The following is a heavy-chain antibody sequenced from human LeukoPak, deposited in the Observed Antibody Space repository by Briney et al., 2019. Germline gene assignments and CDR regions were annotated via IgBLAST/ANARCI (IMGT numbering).Heavy chain of an antibody. D-gene: IGHD5-18*01. CDR1: GFTFSSYA. CDR2: ISGSGGST. Sequence: GGSLRLSCAASGFTFSSYAMSWVRQAPGKGLEWVSAISGSGGSTYYADSVKGRVTISRDNYKNTLYLQMTSLRAEDTAVYYCAKAPTAMDDYWGQGTLVTVSS. J-gene: IGHJ4*02. V-gene: IGHV3-23*01. CDR3: AKAPTAMDDY.